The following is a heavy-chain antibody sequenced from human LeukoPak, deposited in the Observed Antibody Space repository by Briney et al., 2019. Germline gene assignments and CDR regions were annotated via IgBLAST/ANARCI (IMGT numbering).Heavy chain of an antibody. V-gene: IGHV3-30*03. CDR2: ISYDGSNK. Sequence: GRPLRLSCAASGFSFTSYGIHWVRQAPGKGLEWVAVISYDGSNKYYADSVKGRFTISRDNSKNTLYLQMNSLRAEDTAVYYCARRALADFDYWGQGTLVTVSS. J-gene: IGHJ4*02. CDR3: ARRALADFDY. CDR1: GFSFTSYG. D-gene: IGHD6-19*01.